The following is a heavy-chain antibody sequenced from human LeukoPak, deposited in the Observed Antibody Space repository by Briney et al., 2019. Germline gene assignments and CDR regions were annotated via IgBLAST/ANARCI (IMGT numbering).Heavy chain of an antibody. D-gene: IGHD6-19*01. CDR1: GGTFISYA. Sequence: SVKVSCKASGGTFISYAISWVRQAPGQGLEWMGRIIPIFGTANYAQKFQGRVTITTDESTSTAYMELSSLRSEDTAVYYCARDSGWYDSYYYMDVWGKGTTVTVSS. CDR3: ARDSGWYDSYYYMDV. J-gene: IGHJ6*03. CDR2: IIPIFGTA. V-gene: IGHV1-69*05.